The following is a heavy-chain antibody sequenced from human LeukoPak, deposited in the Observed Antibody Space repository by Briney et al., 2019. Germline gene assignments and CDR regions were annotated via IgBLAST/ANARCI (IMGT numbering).Heavy chain of an antibody. CDR2: TKHSGST. CDR3: ATEEGAAAGTIRTAPDY. CDR1: GGSFSGYD. J-gene: IGHJ4*02. V-gene: IGHV4-34*01. Sequence: PSETLSVTCAVNGGSFSGYDWSWIRQPPGKGLEWIWETKHSGSTNYNPSLTSRVTISVDTSKNQFSLRLSSVTAADTAVYYCATEEGAAAGTIRTAPDYWGQGTLVTVSS. D-gene: IGHD6-13*01.